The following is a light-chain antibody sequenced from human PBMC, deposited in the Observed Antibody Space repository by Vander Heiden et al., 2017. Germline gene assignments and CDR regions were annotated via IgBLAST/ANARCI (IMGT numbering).Light chain of an antibody. CDR2: GAS. CDR3: QQYNNWLTWT. J-gene: IGKJ1*01. Sequence: EIVMTQSPATLSLSPGERATLSCRASHSVSSNLAWYQQKPGQAPRLLIYGASTRATGIPARFSGSGSGTEFTLTISSLQSEDFAVYYCQQYNNWLTWTFGQGTKVEIK. V-gene: IGKV3-15*01. CDR1: HSVSSN.